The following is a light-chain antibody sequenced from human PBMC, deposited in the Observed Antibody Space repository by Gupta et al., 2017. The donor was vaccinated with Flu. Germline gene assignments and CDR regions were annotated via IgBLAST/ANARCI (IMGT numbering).Light chain of an antibody. J-gene: IGLJ2*01. Sequence: QSVLTQPPSVSAAPGPKGTISCSGSSSNIGNNDVTWSQQLPGQAPMLLVYDNSKRPSGIPDRFSGSNAGTTATLTISRVEAGDEADYYCQVWDSNSSPVVFGGGTKLTVL. CDR2: DNS. CDR3: QVWDSNSSPVV. CDR1: SSNIGNND. V-gene: IGLV1-51*02.